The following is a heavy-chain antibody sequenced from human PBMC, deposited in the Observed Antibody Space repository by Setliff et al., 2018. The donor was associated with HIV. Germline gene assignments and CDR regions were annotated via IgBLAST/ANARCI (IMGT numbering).Heavy chain of an antibody. D-gene: IGHD3-22*01. V-gene: IGHV4-39*07. CDR3: ARLVEAYGSSGYFFNWFDP. J-gene: IGHJ5*02. CDR1: GGSIRSSNYY. Sequence: SETLSLTCTVSGGSIRSSNYYWGWIRQPPGKGLEWIGSLYYSGSTYYNPSLRSRVTISVDTSKKQFSLKLSSVTAADTAVYYCARLVEAYGSSGYFFNWFDPWGQGTLVTVSS. CDR2: LYYSGST.